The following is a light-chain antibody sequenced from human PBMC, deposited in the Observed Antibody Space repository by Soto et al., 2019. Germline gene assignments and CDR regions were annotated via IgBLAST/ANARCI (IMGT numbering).Light chain of an antibody. V-gene: IGKV1-9*01. J-gene: IGKJ1*01. CDR1: QGISGY. CDR3: QQVNSYPWT. Sequence: DIQLTQSPSFLSASVGDRVTITCRARQGISGYLAWYQQTPGKAPKLLLYAASTLQSGVPSRFSGSGSGTEFTLTISSLQPEDFASYYCQQVNSYPWTFGQGTKVEIK. CDR2: AAS.